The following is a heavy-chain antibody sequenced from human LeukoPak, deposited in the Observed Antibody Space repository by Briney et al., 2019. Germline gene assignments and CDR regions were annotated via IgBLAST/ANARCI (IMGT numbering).Heavy chain of an antibody. D-gene: IGHD1-7*01. Sequence: PSETLSLTCTVSGYSISSGYYWGWIRQPPGKGLEWIGSIYHSGSTYYNPSLKSRVTISVDTSKNQFSLKLSSVTAADTAVYYCASSNWNYGYWFDPWGQGTLVTVSS. J-gene: IGHJ5*02. CDR3: ASSNWNYGYWFDP. CDR2: IYHSGST. V-gene: IGHV4-38-2*02. CDR1: GYSISSGYY.